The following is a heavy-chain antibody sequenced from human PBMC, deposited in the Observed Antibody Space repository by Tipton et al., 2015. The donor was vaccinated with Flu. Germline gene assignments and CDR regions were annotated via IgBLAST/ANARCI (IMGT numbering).Heavy chain of an antibody. Sequence: VQLVQSGGGLVKPGGSLRVSCAASGFASSEAWMFWVRLAPGKGLEWVGRIKSESAGGTTDYAAPVEGRFSISRDGSKNTLSLEMNSLKTEGTAVYYCTTGAYWGQGTRVIVSS. CDR3: TTGAY. V-gene: IGHV3-15*01. J-gene: IGHJ4*02. CDR1: GFASSEAW. CDR2: IKSESAGGTT.